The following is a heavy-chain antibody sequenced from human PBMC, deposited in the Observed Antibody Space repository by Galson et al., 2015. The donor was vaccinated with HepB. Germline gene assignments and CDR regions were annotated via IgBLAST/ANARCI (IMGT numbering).Heavy chain of an antibody. D-gene: IGHD3-3*01. CDR3: ARDSRATFGEPNWFDP. J-gene: IGHJ5*02. CDR1: GFDFSRYN. CDR2: ISATGTTI. Sequence: SLRLSCAASGFDFSRYNMNWVRQAPGKGLDWISFISATGTTIDYADSVKGRFTISRDNAKNSLYLQMNSLRAEDTAVYYCARDSRATFGEPNWFDPWGQGTPVTVSS. V-gene: IGHV3-48*01.